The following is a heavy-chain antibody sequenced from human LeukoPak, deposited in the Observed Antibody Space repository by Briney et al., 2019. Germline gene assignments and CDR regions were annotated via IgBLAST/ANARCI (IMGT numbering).Heavy chain of an antibody. J-gene: IGHJ3*02. CDR1: GGSFSGYY. Sequence: PSETLSLTCAVYGGSFSGYYWSWIRQPAGKGLEWIGRIYTSGSTNYNPSLKSRVTMSVDTSKNQFSLKLSSVTAADTAVYYCARDSSGWEGAFDIWGQGTMVTVSS. CDR3: ARDSSGWEGAFDI. V-gene: IGHV4-4*07. D-gene: IGHD6-19*01. CDR2: IYTSGST.